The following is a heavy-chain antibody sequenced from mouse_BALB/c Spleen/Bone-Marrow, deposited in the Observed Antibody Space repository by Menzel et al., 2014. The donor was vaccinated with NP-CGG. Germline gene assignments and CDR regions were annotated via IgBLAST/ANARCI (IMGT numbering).Heavy chain of an antibody. V-gene: IGHV7-3*02. Sequence: EVMLVESGGGLVQPGGSLRLSCATSGFTFTDYYMTWVRQPPGKALEWLGFIRNKANGYTTEYSASVKGRFTISRDNSKGSCYLQSNILRAENRANNYGAGDDGPPHYEPIDNWGQGTSVTASS. CDR1: GFTFTDYY. J-gene: IGHJ4*01. CDR2: IRNKANGYTT. D-gene: IGHD1-1*01. CDR3: AGDDGPPHYEPIDN.